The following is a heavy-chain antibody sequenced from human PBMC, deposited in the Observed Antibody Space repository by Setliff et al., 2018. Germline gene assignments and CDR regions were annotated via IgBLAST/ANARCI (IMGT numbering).Heavy chain of an antibody. Sequence: PSETLSLTCTVSGGSISSYYWSWIRQPPGKGLEWIGYIYYSGSTNYNPSLKSRVTISVDTSKNQFSLKLSSVTVADTAVYYCARRYCSGGSCDFDPWGQGTLVTVSS. CDR1: GGSISSYY. CDR3: ARRYCSGGSCDFDP. CDR2: IYYSGST. V-gene: IGHV4-59*01. J-gene: IGHJ5*02. D-gene: IGHD2-15*01.